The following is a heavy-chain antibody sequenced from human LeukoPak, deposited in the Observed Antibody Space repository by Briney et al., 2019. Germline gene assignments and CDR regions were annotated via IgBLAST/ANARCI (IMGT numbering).Heavy chain of an antibody. CDR2: VFHSGST. CDR3: ERHRPQVDPIDH. J-gene: IGHJ4*02. D-gene: IGHD5-12*01. V-gene: IGHV4-39*01. CDR1: GDFISRSSYY. Sequence: SETLSLTCTVSGDFISRSSYYWAWIRQSPGKGLEYLGSVFHSGSTYYNPSLRSRVTVSVDTSKNQFSLKVFYVTAADTAVYYCERHRPQVDPIDHWGQGILVTVSS.